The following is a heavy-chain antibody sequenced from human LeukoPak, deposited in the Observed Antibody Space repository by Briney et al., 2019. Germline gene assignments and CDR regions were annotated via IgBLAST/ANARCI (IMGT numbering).Heavy chain of an antibody. V-gene: IGHV4-39*07. J-gene: IGHJ6*03. CDR1: GGSISSSRYY. CDR2: IYYSGST. D-gene: IGHD5-12*01. CDR3: ASPSGGYASYYYYMDV. Sequence: SETLSLTCTVSGGSISSSRYYWGWIRQPPGKGLEWIGSIYYSGSTYYNPSLKSRVTISVDTSKNQFSLNLSSVTATDTAVYYCASPSGGYASYYYYMDVWGKGTTVTVSS.